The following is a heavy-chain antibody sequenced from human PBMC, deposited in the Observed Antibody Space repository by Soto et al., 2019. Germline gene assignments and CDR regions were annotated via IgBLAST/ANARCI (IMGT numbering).Heavy chain of an antibody. D-gene: IGHD2-2*02. Sequence: QVQLVQSGAEVKKPGSSVKVSCKASGGTFSSYAISWVRQAPGQGLEWMGGIIPICGTANYAQKFQGRVTITADKSTSTAYMELSSLRAEDTAVYYCARGGGLYCSSTSCYTWWFDPWGQGTLVTVSS. V-gene: IGHV1-69*06. J-gene: IGHJ5*02. CDR1: GGTFSSYA. CDR2: IIPICGTA. CDR3: ARGGGLYCSSTSCYTWWFDP.